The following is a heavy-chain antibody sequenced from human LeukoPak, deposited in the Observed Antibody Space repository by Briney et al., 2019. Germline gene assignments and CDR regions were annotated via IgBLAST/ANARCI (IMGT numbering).Heavy chain of an antibody. CDR2: ISSSSSYI. Sequence: KPGGSLRLSCAASGFTFSSYGMNWVRQAPGKGLEWVSSISSSSSYIYYADSVKGRFTISRDNAKNSLYLQMNSLRAEDTAVYYCARSGNIAVADVRNYFDYWGQGTLVTVSS. V-gene: IGHV3-21*01. CDR1: GFTFSSYG. J-gene: IGHJ4*02. D-gene: IGHD6-19*01. CDR3: ARSGNIAVADVRNYFDY.